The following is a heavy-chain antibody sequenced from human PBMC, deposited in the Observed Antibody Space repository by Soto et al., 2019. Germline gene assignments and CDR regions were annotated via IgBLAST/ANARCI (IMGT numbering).Heavy chain of an antibody. D-gene: IGHD3-3*01. Sequence: QVQLQQWGAGLLKPSETLSLTCAVYGGSFSGYYWSWIRQPPGKGLEWIGEINHSGSTNYNPSLTSRVAISLDTPKNHFSLRLSSVTAADTAVYYCARVRGRYGVVSDLDYWGQGTLVTVSS. CDR3: ARVRGRYGVVSDLDY. CDR1: GGSFSGYY. V-gene: IGHV4-34*01. J-gene: IGHJ4*02. CDR2: INHSGST.